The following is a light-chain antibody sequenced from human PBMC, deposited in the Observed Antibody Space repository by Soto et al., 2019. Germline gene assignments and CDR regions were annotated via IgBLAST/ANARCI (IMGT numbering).Light chain of an antibody. J-gene: IGKJ1*01. CDR3: QQYNNWPRRT. V-gene: IGKV3-15*01. CDR1: QSVSSN. Sequence: EIVMTQSPATLSVSPGERATLSCRASQSVSSNLAWHQQKPGQAPRLLIYGASTRATGIPARFSGSGSGTEFTLTISSLQSEDFAVYYCQQYNNWPRRTFGQGTKVEIK. CDR2: GAS.